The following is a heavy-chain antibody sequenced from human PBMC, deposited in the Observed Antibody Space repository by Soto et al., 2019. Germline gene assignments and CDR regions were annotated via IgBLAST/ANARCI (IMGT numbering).Heavy chain of an antibody. CDR1: GDSISSRSYY. J-gene: IGHJ4*02. CDR2: IYYTGST. D-gene: IGHD4-17*01. CDR3: ARVGGYYGDYPNFDY. Sequence: PSETLSLTCTVTGDSISSRSYYWGWIRQPPGKGLEWIGNIYYTGSTNYNPSRKSRVTISVDTPKNQLSLKVTSVTAADTAVYYCARVGGYYGDYPNFDYWGQGTLVTVSS. V-gene: IGHV4-61*05.